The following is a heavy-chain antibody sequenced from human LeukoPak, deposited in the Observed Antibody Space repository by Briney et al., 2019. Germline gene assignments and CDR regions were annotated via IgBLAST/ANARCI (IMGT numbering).Heavy chain of an antibody. CDR1: GYTFTNYY. D-gene: IGHD5-24*01. Sequence: ASVKVSCKASGYTFTNYYIHWVRQAPGQGLEWMGLINPGGANTNYAQNFQGRVTKTRDTSTSTVYMELSGLRSEDTAIYYCARIRDGYNDAYDIWGQGTVVTVPS. J-gene: IGHJ3*02. V-gene: IGHV1-46*01. CDR2: INPGGANT. CDR3: ARIRDGYNDAYDI.